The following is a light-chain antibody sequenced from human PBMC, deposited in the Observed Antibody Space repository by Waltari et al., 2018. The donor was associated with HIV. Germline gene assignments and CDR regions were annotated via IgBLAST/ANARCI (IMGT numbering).Light chain of an antibody. V-gene: IGLV2-14*03. CDR1: SSDIGRY. CDR3: STYTGTIKL. CDR2: DVS. J-gene: IGLJ3*02. Sequence: QSALTQPPSVSGSPGQSVTISCTGTSSDIGRYVSWYQQHPGQAPRLMVFDVSQRPSAIFARFSGSKSGSPASLTISGLQTDDEADYFCSTYTGTIKLFGGGTTLTVL.